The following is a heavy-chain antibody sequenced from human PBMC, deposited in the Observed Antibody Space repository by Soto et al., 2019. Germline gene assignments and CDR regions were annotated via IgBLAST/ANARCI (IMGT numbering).Heavy chain of an antibody. CDR1: GVSISSTSYF. CDR3: AKDSGYNYGYFRWFDP. J-gene: IGHJ5*02. D-gene: IGHD5-18*01. CDR2: IFYSGST. V-gene: IGHV4-61*01. Sequence: SEPLSLTCIVSGVSISSTSYFWGWIRQPPGRGLEWICHIFYSGSTNYIPALKSRVTISVDTSKSQFSLKLSSVTAADTAVYYCAKDSGYNYGYFRWFDPWGQGTLVTV.